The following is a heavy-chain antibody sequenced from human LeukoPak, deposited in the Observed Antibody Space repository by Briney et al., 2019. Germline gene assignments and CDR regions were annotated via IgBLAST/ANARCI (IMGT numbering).Heavy chain of an antibody. CDR3: ARGARLAKRPDAFDI. Sequence: GGSLRLSCAASGFTFSSYSMNWVRQAPGQGLEWVSYISSSSSYIYYADSVKGRFTIARDNAKNSLYLQMNSLRAEDTAVYYCARGARLAKRPDAFDIWGQGTMVTVSS. D-gene: IGHD3-9*01. V-gene: IGHV3-21*01. CDR1: GFTFSSYS. J-gene: IGHJ3*02. CDR2: ISSSSSYI.